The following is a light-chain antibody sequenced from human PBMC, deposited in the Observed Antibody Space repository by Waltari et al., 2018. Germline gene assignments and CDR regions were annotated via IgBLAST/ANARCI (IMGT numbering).Light chain of an antibody. CDR3: QQYGSSPYT. J-gene: IGKJ2*01. Sequence: EIVLTQSPGTLSMSPGERATHSCRDSQSVSSIYLAWYQQKPGQAPRTLIYGDSSRATGIPDSFSGSGSGTVFSLTISRLEPEVFAVYYCQQYGSSPYTFGQWTKLEIK. V-gene: IGKV3-20*01. CDR2: GDS. CDR1: QSVSSIY.